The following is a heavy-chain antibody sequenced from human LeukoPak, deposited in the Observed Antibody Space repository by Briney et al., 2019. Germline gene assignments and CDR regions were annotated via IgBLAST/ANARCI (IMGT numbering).Heavy chain of an antibody. Sequence: SVTLSLTCTVSGGSISSGGYYWSWIRQHPGKGLEWIGYIYYSGSTYYNPSLKSRVTISVDTSKNQFSLKLSSVTAADTAVYYCARVPDYGDYVGSFDYWGQGTLVTVSS. CDR1: GGSISSGGYY. J-gene: IGHJ4*02. V-gene: IGHV4-31*03. D-gene: IGHD4-17*01. CDR3: ARVPDYGDYVGSFDY. CDR2: IYYSGST.